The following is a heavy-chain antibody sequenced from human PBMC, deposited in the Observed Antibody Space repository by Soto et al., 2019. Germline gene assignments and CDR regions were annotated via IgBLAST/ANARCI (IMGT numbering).Heavy chain of an antibody. D-gene: IGHD3-3*01. V-gene: IGHV3-30-3*01. CDR3: AKDRTSNFWSAYFDS. CDR2: ISYDGNDE. J-gene: IGHJ4*02. Sequence: QVQLVESGGGVVQPGRSPRLSCAASGFTFSSYAMHWVRQAPGKGLEWVAVISYDGNDESYTDSVKGRFTISRDTSKNTLYLQMNSLRPEDTAVYYCAKDRTSNFWSAYFDSWGQGTLIAVSS. CDR1: GFTFSSYA.